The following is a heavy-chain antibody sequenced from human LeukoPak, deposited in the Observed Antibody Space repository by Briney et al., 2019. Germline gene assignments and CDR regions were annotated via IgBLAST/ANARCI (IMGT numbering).Heavy chain of an antibody. CDR3: ARDRAYVWGSYRSRGAFDI. J-gene: IGHJ3*02. CDR1: GGTFSSYA. V-gene: IGHV1-69*05. Sequence: ASVKVSCKASGGTFSSYAISWVRQAPGQGLEWMGGIIPIFGTANYAQQFQGRVTITTDESTSTAYIELSSLRSEDTAVYYCARDRAYVWGSYRSRGAFDIWGQGTMVTVSS. CDR2: IIPIFGTA. D-gene: IGHD3-16*02.